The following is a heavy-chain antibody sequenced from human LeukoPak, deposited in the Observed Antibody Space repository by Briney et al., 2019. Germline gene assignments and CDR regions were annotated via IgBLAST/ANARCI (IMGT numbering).Heavy chain of an antibody. CDR2: INKAGSEK. J-gene: IGHJ4*02. CDR1: GFTFSSYW. CDR3: ARESNGWYTHFDY. V-gene: IGHV3-7*05. Sequence: GGSLRLSCAASGFTFSSYWMSWVRQAPGKGLEWVANINKAGSEKYYVDSVKGRFTISGDNAKNSLYLQMNSLRAEDTAVYYCARESNGWYTHFDYWGQGTLVTVSS. D-gene: IGHD6-19*01.